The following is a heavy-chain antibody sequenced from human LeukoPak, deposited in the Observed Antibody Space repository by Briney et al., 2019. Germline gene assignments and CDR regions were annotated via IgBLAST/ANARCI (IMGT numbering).Heavy chain of an antibody. D-gene: IGHD5-12*01. J-gene: IGHJ4*02. Sequence: GGSLRLSCAASGFTFSSYGMSWVRQAPGKGLERVSTISGSGGSTYYADSVKGQFTISRDNSKNTLYLQMNSLRAEDTAVYYCAKDPSDFSGNDDYWGQGTLVTVSS. CDR2: ISGSGGST. CDR1: GFTFSSYG. CDR3: AKDPSDFSGNDDY. V-gene: IGHV3-23*01.